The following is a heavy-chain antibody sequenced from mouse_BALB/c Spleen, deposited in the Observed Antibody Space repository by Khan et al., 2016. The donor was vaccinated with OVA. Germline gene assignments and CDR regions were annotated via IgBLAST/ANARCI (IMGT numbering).Heavy chain of an antibody. V-gene: IGHV1S56*01. CDR2: IYPGNVNT. CDR1: GYTFTSYY. D-gene: IGHD2-2*01. Sequence: QVQLQQSGPELVKPGASVRISCKASGYTFTSYYIHWVKQRPGQGLEWIGWIYPGNVNTGYNEKFKGKATLAADKSSSTAYMQLSSLTSEDSAVYFCARWGVNRPSYAMDYWGQGTSVTVAS. CDR3: ARWGVNRPSYAMDY. J-gene: IGHJ4*01.